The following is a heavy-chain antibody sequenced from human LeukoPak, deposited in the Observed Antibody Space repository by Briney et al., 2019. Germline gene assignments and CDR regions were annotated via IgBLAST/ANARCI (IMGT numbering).Heavy chain of an antibody. CDR2: IRYDGSNK. V-gene: IGHV3-30*02. Sequence: PGRSLRLTCAASGFTFSSYGMHRVRQAPGKGLEWVAFIRYDGSNKYYADSVKGRFAISRDNSKNTLYLQMNSLRAEDTAVYYCAKDGGQNAMHWGQGTLVTVSS. J-gene: IGHJ4*02. CDR1: GFTFSSYG. CDR3: AKDGGQNAMH.